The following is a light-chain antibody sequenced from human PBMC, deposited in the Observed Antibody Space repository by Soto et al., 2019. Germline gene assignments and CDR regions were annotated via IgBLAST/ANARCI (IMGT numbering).Light chain of an antibody. J-gene: IGLJ1*01. CDR3: TSYTITSPYV. V-gene: IGLV2-14*01. CDR1: SSDIGRYSF. Sequence: QSVLTQPASMSGSPGQSITISCTGTSSDIGRYSFVSWYQHHPGKAPKLIIYEATKRPSGASYRFSGSKSGNTASLTISGLQAEDEADYYCTSYTITSPYVFGTGTKVTVL. CDR2: EAT.